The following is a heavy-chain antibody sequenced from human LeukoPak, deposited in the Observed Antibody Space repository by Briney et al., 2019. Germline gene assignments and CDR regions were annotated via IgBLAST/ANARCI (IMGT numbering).Heavy chain of an antibody. CDR2: IKQDGSEK. CDR1: GFTFSSYA. D-gene: IGHD6-6*01. J-gene: IGHJ6*02. V-gene: IGHV3-7*01. CDR3: ARDSSNQQYYYYYYGMDV. Sequence: GGSLRLSCAASGFTFSSYAMHWVRQAPGKGLEWVANIKQDGSEKYYVDSVKGRFTISRDNAKNSLYLQMNSLRAEDTAVYYCARDSSNQQYYYYYYGMDVWGQGTTVTVSS.